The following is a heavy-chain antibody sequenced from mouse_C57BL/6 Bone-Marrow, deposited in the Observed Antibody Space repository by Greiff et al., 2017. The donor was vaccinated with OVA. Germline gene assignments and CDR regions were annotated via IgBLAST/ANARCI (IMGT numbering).Heavy chain of an antibody. V-gene: IGHV1-50*01. CDR1: GYTFTSYW. CDR2: IDPSDSYT. CDR3: ARHRDQDYEYYYAMDY. D-gene: IGHD2-4*01. J-gene: IGHJ4*01. Sequence: QVQLQQPGAELVKPGASVKLSCKASGYTFTSYWMQWVKQRPGQGLEWIGEIDPSDSYTNYNQKFKGKATLTVDTSSSTAYMQLSSLTSEDSAVYYCARHRDQDYEYYYAMDYWGQGTSVTVSS.